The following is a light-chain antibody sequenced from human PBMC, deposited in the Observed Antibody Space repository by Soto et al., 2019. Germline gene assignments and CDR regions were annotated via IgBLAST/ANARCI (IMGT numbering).Light chain of an antibody. J-gene: IGLJ3*02. CDR3: AAWDVSLWL. CDR2: NNH. Sequence: QSVLTQPPSASGTPGQRVTISCSGSSSNIGTNTVNWYQQLPGTAPKVLIYNNHERPSGVPDRFSGSKSGTSASLVISGLHSDDEADYYCAAWDVSLWLFGGGTKLTVL. CDR1: SSNIGTNT. V-gene: IGLV1-44*01.